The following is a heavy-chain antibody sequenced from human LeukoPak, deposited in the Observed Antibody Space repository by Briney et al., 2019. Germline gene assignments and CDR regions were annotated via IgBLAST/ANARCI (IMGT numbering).Heavy chain of an antibody. CDR3: ARFYGGCSSTSCYAAYGMDV. V-gene: IGHV5-51*01. CDR1: GYSFTSYW. Sequence: GESLKISCKGSGYSFTSYWIGWVRQMPGKGLEWMGIIYPGDSDTRYSPSFQGQVTISADKSNSTAYLQWSSLKASDTAMYYCARFYGGCSSTSCYAAYGMDVWGQGTTVTVSS. J-gene: IGHJ6*02. CDR2: IYPGDSDT. D-gene: IGHD2-2*01.